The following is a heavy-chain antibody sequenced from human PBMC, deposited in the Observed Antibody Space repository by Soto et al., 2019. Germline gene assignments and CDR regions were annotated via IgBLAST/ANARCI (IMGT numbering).Heavy chain of an antibody. V-gene: IGHV3-30-3*01. CDR2: ISYDGSNK. CDR3: ARDGPEPHRYCSSTSCYFGGCDY. CDR1: GFTFSSYA. D-gene: IGHD2-2*01. J-gene: IGHJ4*02. Sequence: QVQLVESGGGVVQPGRSLRLSCAASGFTFSSYAMHWVRQAPGKGLEWVAVISYDGSNKYYADSVKGRFTISRDNSKNTLYLQRNSLRAEDTAVYYCARDGPEPHRYCSSTSCYFGGCDYWGQGTLVTVSS.